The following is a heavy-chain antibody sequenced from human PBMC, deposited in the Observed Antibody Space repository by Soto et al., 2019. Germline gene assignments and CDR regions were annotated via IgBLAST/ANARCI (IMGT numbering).Heavy chain of an antibody. CDR1: GFSLTTTGVG. V-gene: IGHV2-5*02. CDR3: AHRGVSVTAWFDY. CDR2: IYWDDDK. Sequence: QITLRESGPTLVKPTQPITLTCTFSGFSLTTTGVGLGWIRQPPGNALEWLVLIYWDDDKRYSPSLKSRLTITKDTSKNQVVLTMNNIDPVDTATYYCAHRGVSVTAWFDYWGPGTPVTVSS. J-gene: IGHJ4*02. D-gene: IGHD3-16*01.